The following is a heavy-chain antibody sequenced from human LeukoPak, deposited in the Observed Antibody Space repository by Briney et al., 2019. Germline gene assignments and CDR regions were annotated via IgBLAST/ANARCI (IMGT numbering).Heavy chain of an antibody. CDR1: GFTFSSYA. D-gene: IGHD2-21*01. CDR3: VRDQGNYSFGH. CDR2: ISSNGGST. J-gene: IGHJ4*02. Sequence: GGSLRLSCSASGFTFSSYAMHWVRQAPGKGLGYVSAISSNGGSTYYADSVKGRFTISRDNSKNTLYLHMNNPRAEDTAVYYCVRDQGNYSFGHWGQGTLVTVSS. V-gene: IGHV3-64D*06.